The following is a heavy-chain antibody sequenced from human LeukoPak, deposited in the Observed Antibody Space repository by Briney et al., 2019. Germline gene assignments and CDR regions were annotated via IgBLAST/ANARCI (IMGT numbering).Heavy chain of an antibody. D-gene: IGHD5-18*01. V-gene: IGHV4-4*07. CDR1: GGSIRSYY. Sequence: SETLSLTCTVPGGSIRSYYWSWIRQPAGKGLEWIGRIYTSGSTNHNPSLKSRVTMSVDTSKNQFSLKLRSLTAADTAVYYCAGRYNYGPDAFDIWGQGTMVTVSS. J-gene: IGHJ3*02. CDR3: AGRYNYGPDAFDI. CDR2: IYTSGST.